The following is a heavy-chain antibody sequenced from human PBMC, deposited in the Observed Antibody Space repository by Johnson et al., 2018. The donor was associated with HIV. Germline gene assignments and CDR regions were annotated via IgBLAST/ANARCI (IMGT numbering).Heavy chain of an antibody. CDR3: ARGRASWELYDAFEI. CDR2: ISYDGSNE. J-gene: IGHJ3*02. Sequence: QVQLVESGGGLVQPGGSLRLSCAASGFTFSSYTMYWVRQAPGKGLEWVAVISYDGSNEYYADSVKGRFTISRDNSKNTLYLQMSSLRAGDTAVYYCARGRASWELYDAFEIWGQGTMVIVSS. CDR1: GFTFSSYT. D-gene: IGHD1-26*01. V-gene: IGHV3-30*04.